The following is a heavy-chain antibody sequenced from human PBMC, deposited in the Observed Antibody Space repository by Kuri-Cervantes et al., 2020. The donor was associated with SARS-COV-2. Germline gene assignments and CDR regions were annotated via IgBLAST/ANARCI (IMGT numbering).Heavy chain of an antibody. Sequence: ASVKVSCKVSGYTLTELSMHWVRQAPGKGLEWMGGFDPEDGETIYAQKFQGRVTMTEDTSTDTAYMELSSLRSEDTAVYYCARGGSSGWYRYYYYYMDVWGKGTTVTVSS. CDR3: ARGGSSGWYRYYYYYMDV. CDR1: GYTLTELS. CDR2: FDPEDGET. D-gene: IGHD6-19*01. J-gene: IGHJ6*03. V-gene: IGHV1-24*01.